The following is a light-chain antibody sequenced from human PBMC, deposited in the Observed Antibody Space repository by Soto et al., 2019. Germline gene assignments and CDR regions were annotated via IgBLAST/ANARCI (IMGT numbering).Light chain of an antibody. CDR2: GAS. Sequence: DIQMTQSPSTLSAFVGDRVTITCRASQSISRWFAWYQQKPGKAPNLMIYGASSLESGVPSRLSGSGSGTEFTLTISSLQPDDFATYYCQQYNIYAITFGQGTRLEIK. V-gene: IGKV1-5*01. CDR1: QSISRW. J-gene: IGKJ5*01. CDR3: QQYNIYAIT.